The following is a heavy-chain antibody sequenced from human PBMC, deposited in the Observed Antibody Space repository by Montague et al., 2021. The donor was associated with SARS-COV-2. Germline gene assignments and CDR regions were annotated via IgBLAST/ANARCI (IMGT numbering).Heavy chain of an antibody. Sequence: TLSLTCAVSGGSVSSGGYSWFWIREPPGKGLEWIGYIHHSGNTYYNPSLKSRATISGDRPKNQFSLRVTSVSAADTAVYSCASYRDYGDYYWGQGILVTVSS. V-gene: IGHV4-30-2*01. CDR3: ASYRDYGDYY. CDR1: GGSVSSGGYS. J-gene: IGHJ4*02. D-gene: IGHD4-17*01. CDR2: IHHSGNT.